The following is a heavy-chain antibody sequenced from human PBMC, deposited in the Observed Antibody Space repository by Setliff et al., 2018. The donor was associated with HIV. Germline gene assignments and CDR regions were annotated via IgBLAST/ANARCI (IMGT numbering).Heavy chain of an antibody. CDR1: GSTFRNYN. Sequence: GGSLRLSCAASGSTFRNYNFNWVRQAPGRGLEWVSSISIGSGAAIYYAESVQGRFTVSRDNSKNSLYLQMNSLRVEDTAVYYCARDYLYYNMYNGSPVYGMDVWGQGTTVTVSS. D-gene: IGHD3-10*01. CDR2: ISIGSGAAI. CDR3: ARDYLYYNMYNGSPVYGMDV. J-gene: IGHJ6*02. V-gene: IGHV3-21*01.